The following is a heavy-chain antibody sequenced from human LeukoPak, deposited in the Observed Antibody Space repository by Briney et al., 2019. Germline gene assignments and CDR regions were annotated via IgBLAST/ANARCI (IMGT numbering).Heavy chain of an antibody. V-gene: IGHV3-30*18. J-gene: IGHJ4*02. CDR2: ISYDGSNK. Sequence: GGSLRLSCAASGFTFSSYGMHWVRQAPGKGLEWVAVISYDGSNKYYADSVKGRFTISRDNSKNTLYLQMNSLRAEDTAVYYCAKEGNYWGQGTLVIVSS. CDR1: GFTFSSYG. CDR3: AKEGNY.